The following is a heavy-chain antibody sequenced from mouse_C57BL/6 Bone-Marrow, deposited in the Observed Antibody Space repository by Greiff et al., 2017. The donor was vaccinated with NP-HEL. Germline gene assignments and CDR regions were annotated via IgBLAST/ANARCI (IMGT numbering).Heavy chain of an antibody. CDR1: GFNIKDDY. Sequence: EVQLQQSGAELVRPGASVKLSCTASGFNIKDDYMHWVKQRPEQGLEWIGRIDPENGDTEYASKFQGKATITADTSSNTAYLQLSSLTSEDTAVYNCTTGRVYYGSNCWFAYWGQGTLVTVSA. CDR3: TTGRVYYGSNCWFAY. V-gene: IGHV14-4*01. J-gene: IGHJ3*01. D-gene: IGHD1-1*01. CDR2: IDPENGDT.